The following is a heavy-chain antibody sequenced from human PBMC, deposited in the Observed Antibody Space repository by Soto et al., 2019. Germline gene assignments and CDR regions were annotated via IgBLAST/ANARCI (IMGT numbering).Heavy chain of an antibody. Sequence: PSETLSLTCAVYGGSFSGYYWSWIRQPPGKGLEWIGEINHSGSTNYNPSLKSRVTISVDTSKNQFSLKLSSVTAADTAVYYCASGRGDYYDSRGYYYYYYDMDVWGQGTTVTVSS. V-gene: IGHV4-34*01. CDR2: INHSGST. CDR3: ASGRGDYYDSRGYYYYYYDMDV. D-gene: IGHD3-22*01. J-gene: IGHJ6*02. CDR1: GGSFSGYY.